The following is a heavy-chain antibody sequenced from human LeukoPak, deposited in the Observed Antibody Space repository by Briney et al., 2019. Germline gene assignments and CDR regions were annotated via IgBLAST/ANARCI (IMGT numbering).Heavy chain of an antibody. J-gene: IGHJ3*02. D-gene: IGHD2/OR15-2a*01. CDR1: GGSISSHS. CDR3: VRGLYDSTTYRAFHI. V-gene: IGHV4-4*07. Sequence: SETLSLTCTVSGGSISSHSWSWIRLPAGKGLEWIGRIYSSGSTNSNPSLKSRVTMSVDTSKNQFYLMLSSVTAPDAAVYYCVRGLYDSTTYRAFHIWGQGTMVTVSS. CDR2: IYSSGST.